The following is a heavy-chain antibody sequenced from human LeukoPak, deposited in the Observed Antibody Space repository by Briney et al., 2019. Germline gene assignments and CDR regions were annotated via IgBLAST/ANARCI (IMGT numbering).Heavy chain of an antibody. CDR1: GYTFTVHY. CDR2: INPSSGDT. D-gene: IGHD1-26*01. Sequence: GASVKVSCKTSGYTFTVHYMHWMRQAPGQGLEWMGWINPSSGDTNYAQKFQGRVTMTRDTSISTAYMDLSRLRSDDTAVYYCARVPRPKYAGGQWDGDYWGQGALVTVSS. J-gene: IGHJ4*02. V-gene: IGHV1-2*02. CDR3: ARVPRPKYAGGQWDGDY.